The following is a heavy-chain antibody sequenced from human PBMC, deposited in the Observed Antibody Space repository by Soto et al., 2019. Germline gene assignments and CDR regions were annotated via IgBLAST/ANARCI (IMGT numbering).Heavy chain of an antibody. J-gene: IGHJ4*02. Sequence: QVQLVESGGGVVQPGRSLRLSCAASGFTFSNYGMHWVRQAPGKGLDWVVVISYDGSIEYYSESVKDRFTMSRDNSENTVYLQMTSLRTEDTAVYFCGRDWVWFGAHPIDNWGQGTLVTVSS. V-gene: IGHV3-30*03. CDR2: ISYDGSIE. D-gene: IGHD3-10*01. CDR3: GRDWVWFGAHPIDN. CDR1: GFTFSNYG.